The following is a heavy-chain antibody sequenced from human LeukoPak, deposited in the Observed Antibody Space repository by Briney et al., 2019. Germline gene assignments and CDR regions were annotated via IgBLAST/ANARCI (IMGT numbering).Heavy chain of an antibody. J-gene: IGHJ5*02. CDR2: IRRDGVAK. V-gene: IGHV3-7*01. D-gene: IGHD1-20*01. Sequence: GGSLRLSCAASGFTFGNYWVSWVRRAPGKGLEWVATIRRDGVAKYYVDSVRGRFTISRDNAQNSLFLQMNSLRAEDTALYFCARLSGDITVFDLWGQGTQVTVSS. CDR1: GFTFGNYW. CDR3: ARLSGDITVFDL.